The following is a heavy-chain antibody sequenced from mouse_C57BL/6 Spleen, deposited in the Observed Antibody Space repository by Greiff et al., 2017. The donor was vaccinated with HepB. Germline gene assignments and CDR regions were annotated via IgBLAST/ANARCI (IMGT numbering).Heavy chain of an antibody. CDR1: GYAFSSSW. D-gene: IGHD2-4*01. Sequence: QVHVKQSGPELVKPGASVKISCKASGYAFSSSWMNWVKQRPGKGLEWIGRIYPGDGDTNYNGKFKGKATLTADKSSSTAYMQLSSLTSEDSAVYFCARTGVSTMITTRYFDVWGTGTTVTVSS. V-gene: IGHV1-82*01. CDR2: IYPGDGDT. J-gene: IGHJ1*03. CDR3: ARTGVSTMITTRYFDV.